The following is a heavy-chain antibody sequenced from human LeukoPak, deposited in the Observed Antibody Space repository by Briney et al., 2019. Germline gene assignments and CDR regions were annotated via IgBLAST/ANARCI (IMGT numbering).Heavy chain of an antibody. Sequence: GGSLRLSCAASGFTFNTHAMNRVRQAPGKGLEWVSAISGSDGNTYYADSVKGRFTISRDNSKNTRYLQMNSLRAEDTAVYHCAKGKGYSISSSDHWGQGTLVTVSS. CDR3: AKGKGYSISSSDH. D-gene: IGHD6-6*01. J-gene: IGHJ5*02. CDR1: GFTFNTHA. CDR2: ISGSDGNT. V-gene: IGHV3-23*01.